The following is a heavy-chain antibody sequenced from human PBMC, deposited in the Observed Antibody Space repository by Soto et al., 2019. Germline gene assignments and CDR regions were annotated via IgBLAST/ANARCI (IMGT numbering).Heavy chain of an antibody. Sequence: SGPTLVNPTQTLTLTCTFSGFSLSTSGMCVSWIRQPPGKALEWLARIDWDDDKYYSTSLKTRLTISKDTSKNQVVLTMTNMDPVDTATYYCARDSVALYYYYDGMDVWGQGATVTVSS. J-gene: IGHJ6*02. CDR3: ARDSVALYYYYDGMDV. D-gene: IGHD2-21*01. CDR1: GFSLSTSGMC. V-gene: IGHV2-70*11. CDR2: IDWDDDK.